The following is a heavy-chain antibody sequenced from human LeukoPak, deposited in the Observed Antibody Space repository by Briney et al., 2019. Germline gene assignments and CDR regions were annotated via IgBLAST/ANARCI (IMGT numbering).Heavy chain of an antibody. CDR1: GGSISSYY. Sequence: PSETLSLTCTVSGGSISSYYWSWIRQPPGKGLEWIGYIYYSGSTNYNPSLKSRVTISVDTSKNQFSLKLSSVTAADTAVYYCARGYYYGSGSYLSDYWGQGTLVTVSS. CDR3: ARGYYYGSGSYLSDY. D-gene: IGHD3-10*01. CDR2: IYYSGST. V-gene: IGHV4-59*12. J-gene: IGHJ4*02.